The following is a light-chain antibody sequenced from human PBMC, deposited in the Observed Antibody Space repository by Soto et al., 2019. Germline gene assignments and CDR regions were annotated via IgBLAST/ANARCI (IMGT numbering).Light chain of an antibody. J-gene: IGKJ1*01. Sequence: EFVLTQSPATLSVSPGEEAILSCRACQSVSSQSVAWYQHKPGQAPRHLIYGTSRKATGVPARFGGSGTGTDFTLSINPVEPEDFAVYYCHHYDSAPRTFGQGTNLEI. CDR1: QSVSSQS. CDR2: GTS. V-gene: IGKV3-20*01. CDR3: HHYDSAPRT.